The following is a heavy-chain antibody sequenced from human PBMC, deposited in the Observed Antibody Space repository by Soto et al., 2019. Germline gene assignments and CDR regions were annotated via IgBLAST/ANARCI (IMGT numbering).Heavy chain of an antibody. J-gene: IGHJ5*02. CDR2: IYYSGST. CDR3: ARGGIAVFGRPFDP. D-gene: IGHD6-19*01. Sequence: SETLSLTCTVSGGSISSYYWSWIRQPPGKGLEWIGYIYYSGSTNYNPSLKSRVTISVDTSKNQFSLKLSSVTAADTAVYYCARGGIAVFGRPFDPWGQGTLVPVSS. CDR1: GGSISSYY. V-gene: IGHV4-59*01.